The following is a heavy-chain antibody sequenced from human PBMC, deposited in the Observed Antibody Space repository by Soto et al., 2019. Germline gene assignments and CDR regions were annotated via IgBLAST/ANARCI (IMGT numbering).Heavy chain of an antibody. J-gene: IGHJ6*02. V-gene: IGHV3-13*01. D-gene: IGHD6-19*01. CDR1: GFTFSSYD. CDR2: IGTAGDT. Sequence: GGSLRLSCAASGFTFSSYDMHWVRQATGKGLEWVSAIGTAGDTYYPGSVKGRFTISRENAKNSLYLQMNGLRAEDTAVYYCARGSSGLLYGMDVWGQGTTVTVSS. CDR3: ARGSSGLLYGMDV.